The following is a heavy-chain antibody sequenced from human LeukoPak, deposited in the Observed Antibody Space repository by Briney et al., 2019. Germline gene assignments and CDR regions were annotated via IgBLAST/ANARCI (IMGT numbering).Heavy chain of an antibody. J-gene: IGHJ4*02. Sequence: PGGSLRLSCAASGFTFSSYEMNWVRQAPGKGLEWVSYISSSGSTIYYADSVKGRFTISRDNAKNSLYLQMNSLRAEDTAVYYCARDIAEMATIPFDYWGQGTLVTVSS. CDR2: ISSSGSTI. D-gene: IGHD5-24*01. V-gene: IGHV3-48*03. CDR1: GFTFSSYE. CDR3: ARDIAEMATIPFDY.